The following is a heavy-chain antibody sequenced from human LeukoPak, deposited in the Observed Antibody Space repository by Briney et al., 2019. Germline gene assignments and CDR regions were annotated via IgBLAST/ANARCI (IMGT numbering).Heavy chain of an antibody. Sequence: PGGSLRLSCAASGFTFSSYGMHWVRQAPGKGLEWLAVIWYDGSNKYYADSVKGRFTISRDNSKNTLYLQMNSLRAEDTAVYYCARGNYYYYYGMDVWGKGTTVTVSS. CDR2: IWYDGSNK. J-gene: IGHJ6*04. CDR3: ARGNYYYYYGMDV. V-gene: IGHV3-33*01. CDR1: GFTFSSYG.